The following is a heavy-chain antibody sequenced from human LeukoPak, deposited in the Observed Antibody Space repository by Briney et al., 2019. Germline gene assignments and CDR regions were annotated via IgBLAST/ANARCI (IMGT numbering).Heavy chain of an antibody. CDR3: EKSGGSPGSNGYYDYFDY. CDR2: ISWNSGSI. D-gene: IGHD3-22*01. CDR1: GFTFDDYA. Sequence: GGSLRLSCAASGFTFDDYAMHWVRQAPGKGLEWVSSISWNSGSIDYADSVKGRFTISRDNAKNSLYLQMNSLRAEDMALYYCEKSGGSPGSNGYYDYFDYWGQGTLVTVSS. J-gene: IGHJ4*02. V-gene: IGHV3-9*03.